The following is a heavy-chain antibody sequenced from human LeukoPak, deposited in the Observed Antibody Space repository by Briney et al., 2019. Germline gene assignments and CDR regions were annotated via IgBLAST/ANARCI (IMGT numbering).Heavy chain of an antibody. J-gene: IGHJ4*02. V-gene: IGHV4-39*07. CDR3: ARGWRRLGGYNLIGFGY. Sequence: SETLSLTCTVSGGSISSSSYYWGWIRQPPGKGLEWIGEINHSGSTNYNPSLKSRVTISVDTSKNQFSLKLSSVTAADTAVYYCARGWRRLGGYNLIGFGYWGQGTLVTVSS. CDR2: INHSGST. D-gene: IGHD5-24*01. CDR1: GGSISSSSYY.